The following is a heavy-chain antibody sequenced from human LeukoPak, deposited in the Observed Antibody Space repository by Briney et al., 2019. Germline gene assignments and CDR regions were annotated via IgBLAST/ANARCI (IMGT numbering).Heavy chain of an antibody. V-gene: IGHV3-11*01. J-gene: IGHJ4*02. Sequence: GSLRLSCAASGFTFSDYYMSWIRQAPGKGLEWVSYISSSGSTIYYADSVKGRFTISRDNAKNSLYLQMNSLRAEDTAVYYCARAVEMATISPGELDYWGQGTLVTVSS. CDR2: ISSSGSTI. CDR1: GFTFSDYY. CDR3: ARAVEMATISPGELDY. D-gene: IGHD5-24*01.